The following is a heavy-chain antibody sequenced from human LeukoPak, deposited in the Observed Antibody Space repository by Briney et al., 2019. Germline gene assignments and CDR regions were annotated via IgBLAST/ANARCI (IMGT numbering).Heavy chain of an antibody. D-gene: IGHD4-17*01. V-gene: IGHV4-31*03. CDR2: IYYSGST. CDR1: GGSISSGGYY. J-gene: IGHJ4*02. Sequence: SQTLSLTCTVSGGSISSGGYYWSWIRQHPGKGLEWIGYIYYSGSTYYNPSLKSRVTISVDRSKNQFSLKLSSVTAADTAVYYCAREGGDYGDYVLDYWGQGTLVTVSS. CDR3: AREGGDYGDYVLDY.